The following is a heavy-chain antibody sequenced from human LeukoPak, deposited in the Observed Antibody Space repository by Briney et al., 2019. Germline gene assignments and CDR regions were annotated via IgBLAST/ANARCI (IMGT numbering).Heavy chain of an antibody. J-gene: IGHJ6*02. Sequence: SETLSLTCTVSGGSISSYYWSWIRQPPGKGLEWIGYIYYSGSTNYNTSLKSRVTISVDTSKNQFSLKLSSVTAADTAVYYCARILTGYGSSYYYYGMDVWGQGTTVTVSS. D-gene: IGHD3-9*01. CDR2: IYYSGST. CDR3: ARILTGYGSSYYYYGMDV. V-gene: IGHV4-59*08. CDR1: GGSISSYY.